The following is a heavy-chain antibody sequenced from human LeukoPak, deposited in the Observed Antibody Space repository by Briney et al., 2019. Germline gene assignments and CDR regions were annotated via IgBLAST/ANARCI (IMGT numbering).Heavy chain of an antibody. CDR3: GTEGEGIKPEPQDFDH. CDR1: GFTFSHFW. D-gene: IGHD1-14*01. J-gene: IGHJ4*02. Sequence: PGGSLRLSCAASGFTFSHFWMHWVRQVPGKGLVWVSRISNDGSRTAYADSVKGRFTISRDNAKNTVYLQMNSLRAEDTAIYYCGTEGEGIKPEPQDFDHWGQGNLVTVSS. CDR2: ISNDGSRT. V-gene: IGHV3-74*01.